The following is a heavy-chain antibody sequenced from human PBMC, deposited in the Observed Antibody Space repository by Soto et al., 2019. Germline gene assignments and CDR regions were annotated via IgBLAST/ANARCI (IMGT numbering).Heavy chain of an antibody. D-gene: IGHD2-15*01. CDR1: GDSISSSHYY. Sequence: QLQLQESGPGLVKPSETLSLTYTVSGDSISSSHYYWGWIRQPPGKGLEWIGSIYYSGTTYYNPSLTSRVTISVDTSNTHFSRKLASVTAADTAVYYCERHRRVGTCYSASDYWGQGTLVTVSS. CDR3: ERHRRVGTCYSASDY. CDR2: IYYSGTT. V-gene: IGHV4-39*01. J-gene: IGHJ4*02.